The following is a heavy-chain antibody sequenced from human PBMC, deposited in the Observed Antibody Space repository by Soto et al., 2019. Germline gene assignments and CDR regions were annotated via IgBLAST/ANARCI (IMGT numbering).Heavy chain of an antibody. CDR1: GFTFSDHH. CDR2: ARNKAHGYTT. V-gene: IGHV3-72*01. J-gene: IGHJ4*02. Sequence: EVQLVESGGGLVQPGGSLRLSCAASGFTFSDHHRDWVRQAPGKRLEWVGRARNKAHGYTTAYAASLKGRFTISRDDSKNSLSLQMNSLKPEDTAVYFCARLMGTSFDLWGQGTLVTVSS. D-gene: IGHD2-8*01. CDR3: ARLMGTSFDL.